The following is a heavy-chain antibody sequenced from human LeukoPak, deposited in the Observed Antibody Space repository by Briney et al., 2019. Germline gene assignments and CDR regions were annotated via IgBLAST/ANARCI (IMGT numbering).Heavy chain of an antibody. CDR3: ARDSHGMDV. Sequence: PGRSLRLSCAASGFTFSSYAMRWVRQAPGKGLEWVAVISYDGSNKYYADSVKGRFTISRDNSKNTLYLQMNSLRAEDTAVYYCARDSHGMDVWGQGTTVTVSS. J-gene: IGHJ6*02. CDR2: ISYDGSNK. CDR1: GFTFSSYA. V-gene: IGHV3-30-3*01.